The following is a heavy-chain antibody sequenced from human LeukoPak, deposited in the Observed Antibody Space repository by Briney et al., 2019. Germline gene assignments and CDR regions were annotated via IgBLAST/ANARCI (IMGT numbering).Heavy chain of an antibody. J-gene: IGHJ4*02. Sequence: GASVKVSCKASGYTFTSYGINWVRQAPGQGLEWMGWINTNNVNRNYAQKLQGRVPMTTDTSTNTAYMELMSLISDYTAVYYCAMAGQLDYWGQGTLVTVSS. V-gene: IGHV1-18*01. CDR2: INTNNVNR. CDR3: AMAGQLDY. CDR1: GYTFTSYG. D-gene: IGHD1-1*01.